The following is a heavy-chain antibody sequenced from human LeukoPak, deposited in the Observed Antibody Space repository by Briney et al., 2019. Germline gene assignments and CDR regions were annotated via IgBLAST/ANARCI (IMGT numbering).Heavy chain of an antibody. CDR1: GFTFSSYA. CDR3: ARDSSPWYYYDRSGSKGFDP. Sequence: GGSLRLSCAASGFTFSSYAIHWVRQAPGKGLEWVAVIAYDGGNKYYADSVKGRFTISRDNSKNTLYLQMNSLRAEDTAVYYCARDSSPWYYYDRSGSKGFDPWGQGTLVTVSS. D-gene: IGHD3-22*01. J-gene: IGHJ5*02. V-gene: IGHV3-30-3*01. CDR2: IAYDGGNK.